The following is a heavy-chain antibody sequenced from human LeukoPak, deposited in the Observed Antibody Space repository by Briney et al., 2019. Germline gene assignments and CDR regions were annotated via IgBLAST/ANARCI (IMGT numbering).Heavy chain of an antibody. CDR3: ARGGEMGTPLDY. CDR2: INHSGST. D-gene: IGHD5-24*01. Sequence: SETLSLTCAVYGGSFSGYYWSWIRQPPGKGLEWIGEINHSGSTNYNPSLKSRVTISVDTSKNQFSLKLSSVTAADTAVYYCARGGEMGTPLDYWGQGTLVTVSS. J-gene: IGHJ4*02. CDR1: GGSFSGYY. V-gene: IGHV4-34*01.